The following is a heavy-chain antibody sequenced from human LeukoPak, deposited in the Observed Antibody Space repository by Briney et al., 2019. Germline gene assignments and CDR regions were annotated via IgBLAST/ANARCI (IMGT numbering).Heavy chain of an antibody. CDR2: IRYDGSNK. D-gene: IGHD4-23*01. V-gene: IGHV3-30*02. CDR1: GFTFSSYG. CDR3: AKGARFIARGGIDY. Sequence: PGGSLRLSCAASGFTFSSYGMHWVRQAPGKGLEWVAFIRYDGSNKYYADSVKGRFTISRDNSKNTLYLQMNSLGAEDTAVYYCAKGARFIARGGIDYWGQGTLVTVSS. J-gene: IGHJ4*02.